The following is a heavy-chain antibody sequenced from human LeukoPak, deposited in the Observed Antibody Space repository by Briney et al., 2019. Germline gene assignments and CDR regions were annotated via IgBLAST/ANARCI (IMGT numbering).Heavy chain of an antibody. CDR2: IYYSGST. V-gene: IGHV4-39*07. CDR1: GGSISSSSYY. D-gene: IGHD7-27*01. CDR3: ASMGISHDDY. Sequence: SETLSLTCTVSGGSISSSSYYWGWIRQPPGKGLEWIGSIYYSGSTYYNPSLKSRVTISVDTSKNQFSLKLSSVTAADTAVYYCASMGISHDDYWGQGTLVTVSS. J-gene: IGHJ4*02.